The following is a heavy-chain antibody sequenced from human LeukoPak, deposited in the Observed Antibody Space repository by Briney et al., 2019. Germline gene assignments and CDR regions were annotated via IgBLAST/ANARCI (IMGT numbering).Heavy chain of an antibody. V-gene: IGHV3-21*01. CDR1: GFTLSSYS. Sequence: GGSLRLSCAASGFTLSSYSMTWVRQAPGKGLEWVSSISSSGSYIYYADSVKGRFTISRDNAKNSLYLQMNSLRAEDTAVYYCARHSIQLWSMYYFDYWGQGTLVTVSP. CDR3: ARHSIQLWSMYYFDY. J-gene: IGHJ4*02. CDR2: ISSSGSYI. D-gene: IGHD5-18*01.